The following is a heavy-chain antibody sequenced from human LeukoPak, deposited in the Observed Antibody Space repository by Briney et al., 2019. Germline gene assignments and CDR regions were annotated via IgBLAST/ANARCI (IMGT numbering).Heavy chain of an antibody. CDR3: ARDPGGSYPRMGYYGMDV. D-gene: IGHD1-26*01. Sequence: SQTLSLTCTVSRGSISSGSYYWSWIRQPAGKGLEWIGRIYTSGSTNYNPSLKSRVTISVDTSKNQFSLKLSSVTAADTAVYYCARDPGGSYPRMGYYGMDVWGQGTTVTVSS. V-gene: IGHV4-61*02. J-gene: IGHJ6*02. CDR2: IYTSGST. CDR1: RGSISSGSYY.